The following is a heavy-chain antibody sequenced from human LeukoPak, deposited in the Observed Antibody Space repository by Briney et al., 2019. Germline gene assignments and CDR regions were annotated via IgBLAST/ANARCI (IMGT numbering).Heavy chain of an antibody. CDR3: ARDAVGGSDSK. D-gene: IGHD1-26*01. V-gene: IGHV4-39*07. Sequence: PSETLSLTCTVSGGSISSSSYYWGWIRQPPGKGLEWIGSIYYSGSTYYNPSLTSRVTISVDTSKNQFSLKLSSVTAADTAVHYCARDAVGGSDSKWGQGTLVTVSS. J-gene: IGHJ4*02. CDR2: IYYSGST. CDR1: GGSISSSSYY.